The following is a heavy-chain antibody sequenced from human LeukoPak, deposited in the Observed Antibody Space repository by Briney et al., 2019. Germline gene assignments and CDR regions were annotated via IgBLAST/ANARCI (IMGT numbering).Heavy chain of an antibody. CDR1: GFTFSTFS. Sequence: PGGSLRLSCAASGFTFSTFSMNWVRQAPGKGLEWLSYIGGTTRDTYYADSVKGRITISRDNAMNSVYLQMNSLRAEDTAVYYCARDYRYAFDYWGQGALVTVSS. CDR3: ARDYRYAFDY. V-gene: IGHV3-48*01. CDR2: IGGTTRDT. J-gene: IGHJ4*02. D-gene: IGHD3-16*02.